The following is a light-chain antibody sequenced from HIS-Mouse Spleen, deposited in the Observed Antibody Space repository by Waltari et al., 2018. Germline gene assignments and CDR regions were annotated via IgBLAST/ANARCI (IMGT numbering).Light chain of an antibody. J-gene: IGLJ2*01. Sequence: SYKITQPPSRSVSPGQKPRSTCSVDAFPKKNIYLYQQKSGQAPVLVIYEDSKRPPGIPERFSGSSSGTMATLTISGAQVEDEADYYCYSTDSSGNHRVFGGGTKLTVL. V-gene: IGLV3-10*01. CDR1: AFPKKN. CDR2: EDS. CDR3: YSTDSSGNHRV.